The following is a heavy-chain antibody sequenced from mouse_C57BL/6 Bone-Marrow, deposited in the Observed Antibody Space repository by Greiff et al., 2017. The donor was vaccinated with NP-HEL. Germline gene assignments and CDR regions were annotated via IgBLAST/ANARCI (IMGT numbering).Heavy chain of an antibody. CDR1: GFSLTSYG. V-gene: IGHV2-2*01. D-gene: IGHD1-1*01. CDR2: IWSGGST. CDR3: ARRIITTVRGYAMDY. J-gene: IGHJ4*01. Sequence: VKLQESGPGLVQPSQSLSITRTVSGFSLTSYGVHWVRQSPGKGLEWLGVIWSGGSTDYNAAFISRLSISKDNSKSQVFFKMNSLQADDTAIYYCARRIITTVRGYAMDYWGQGTSVTVSS.